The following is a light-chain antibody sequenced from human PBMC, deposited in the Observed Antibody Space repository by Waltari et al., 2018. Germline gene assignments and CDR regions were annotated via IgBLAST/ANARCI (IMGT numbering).Light chain of an antibody. CDR1: QSVSSSY. CDR3: QQYGNSPLT. Sequence: EIVLTQSPGTLSLSPGERATLSCRASQSVSSSYLAWYQQKPGQAPRLLSYDASSRATGIPDRFSGSGSGTDFTLSISRLEPEDFAVYYCQQYGNSPLTFGGGTMVEIK. CDR2: DAS. V-gene: IGKV3-20*01. J-gene: IGKJ4*01.